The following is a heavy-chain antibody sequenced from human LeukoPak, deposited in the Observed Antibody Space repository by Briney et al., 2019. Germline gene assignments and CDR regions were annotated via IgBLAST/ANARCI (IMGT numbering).Heavy chain of an antibody. CDR1: GFTFSSYG. CDR2: ISSSSSYI. Sequence: GGSLRLSCAASGFTFSSYGMHWVRQAPGKGLEWVSSISSSSSYIYYADSVKGRFTISRDNAKNSLYLQMNSLRGEDTAMYYCARSGGLQKFDCWGQGTLVTVLS. D-gene: IGHD4-11*01. J-gene: IGHJ4*02. V-gene: IGHV3-21*01. CDR3: ARSGGLQKFDC.